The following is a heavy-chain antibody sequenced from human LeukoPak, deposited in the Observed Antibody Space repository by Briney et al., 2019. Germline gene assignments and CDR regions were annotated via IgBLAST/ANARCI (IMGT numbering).Heavy chain of an antibody. V-gene: IGHV3-7*03. CDR3: ARESPYNGGSAEYFQH. CDR1: GFTFSSFW. Sequence: GGSLRLSCAASGFTFSSFWMSWVRQAPGKGLEWVANIKQDGSEKYYVDSVKGRFSISRDNAKNPMYLQMNSLRAEDTAVYYCARESPYNGGSAEYFQHWGQGTLVTVSS. D-gene: IGHD1-14*01. J-gene: IGHJ1*01. CDR2: IKQDGSEK.